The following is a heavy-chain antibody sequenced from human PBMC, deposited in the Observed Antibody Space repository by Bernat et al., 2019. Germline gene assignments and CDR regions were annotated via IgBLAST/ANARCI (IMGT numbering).Heavy chain of an antibody. D-gene: IGHD3-3*01. CDR3: ARGDRITIFGVKVTAFDI. CDR1: GGSFSGYY. J-gene: IGHJ3*02. V-gene: IGHV4-34*01. CDR2: INHSGST. Sequence: QVQLQQWGAGLLKPSETLSLTCAVYGGSFSGYYWSWIRQPPGKGLEWIGEINHSGSTNYNPPLKSRVTISVDTSKNQFSLKLSAVTAADTAVYYCARGDRITIFGVKVTAFDIWGQGTMVTVSS.